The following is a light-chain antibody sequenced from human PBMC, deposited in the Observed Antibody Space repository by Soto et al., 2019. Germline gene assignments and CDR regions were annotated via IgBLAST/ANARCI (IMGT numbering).Light chain of an antibody. V-gene: IGLV1-40*01. CDR1: SSNIGAGYD. Sequence: QSVLTQPPSESGAPGQRVTISCTGSSSNIGAGYDVHWYQQLPGTAPKLLIYGNSNRPSGVPDRFSGSKSGTSASLAITGLQAEDEAHYYCQSYDSSLSGVVFGGGTKLTVL. J-gene: IGLJ2*01. CDR3: QSYDSSLSGVV. CDR2: GNS.